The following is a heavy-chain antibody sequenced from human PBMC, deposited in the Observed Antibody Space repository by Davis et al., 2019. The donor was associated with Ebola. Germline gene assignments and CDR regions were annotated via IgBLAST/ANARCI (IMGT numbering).Heavy chain of an antibody. CDR1: GGTFSSYA. CDR2: ISAYNGNT. Sequence: ASVKVSCKASGGTFSSYAISWVRQAPGQGLEWMGWISAYNGNTNYAQKLQGRVTMTTDTSTSTAYMELSSLRSDDTAVYYCARDSGSYYDWFDPWGQGTLVTVSS. D-gene: IGHD1-26*01. CDR3: ARDSGSYYDWFDP. V-gene: IGHV1-18*01. J-gene: IGHJ5*02.